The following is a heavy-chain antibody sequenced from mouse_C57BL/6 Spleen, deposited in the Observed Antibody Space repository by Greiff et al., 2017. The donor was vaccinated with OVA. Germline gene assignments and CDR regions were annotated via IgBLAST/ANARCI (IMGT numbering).Heavy chain of an antibody. J-gene: IGHJ4*01. CDR2: IDPSDSET. V-gene: IGHV1-52*01. D-gene: IGHD2-3*01. CDR3: ARGGYDGYFYAMDY. CDR1: GYTFTSYW. Sequence: QVHVKQPGAELVRPGSSVKLSCKASGYTFTSYWMHWVKQRPIQGLEWIGNIDPSDSETHYNQKFKDKATLTVDNTASTAYMQLSSLTSEDSAVYYWARGGYDGYFYAMDYWGQGTSVTVSS.